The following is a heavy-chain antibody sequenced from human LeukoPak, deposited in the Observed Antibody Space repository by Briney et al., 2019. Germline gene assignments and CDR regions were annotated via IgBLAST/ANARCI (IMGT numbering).Heavy chain of an antibody. V-gene: IGHV1-8*01. CDR2: MNPNSGNT. CDR3: ARGPGYCSGGSCYSFWFDP. CDR1: GYTFTSYD. Sequence: ASVKVSCKASGYTFTSYDINWVRQATRQGLEWMGWMNPNSGNTGYAQKFQGRVTMTRNTSISTAYMELSSLRSEDTAVYYCARGPGYCSGGSCYSFWFDPWGQGTLVTVSS. J-gene: IGHJ5*02. D-gene: IGHD2-15*01.